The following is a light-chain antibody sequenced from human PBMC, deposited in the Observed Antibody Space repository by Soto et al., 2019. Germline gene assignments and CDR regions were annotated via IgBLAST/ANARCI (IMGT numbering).Light chain of an antibody. CDR3: QQYHSDPIT. Sequence: DLVMTQSPDSLAVSLCERATINCKSGQSVFSSSNNKNYLAWFQPKPGQPPQLHIYCASAPKLGVPDRFIGSGSGTDFTLTITRLQAEDVAVYYCQQYHSDPITFGQGTRLEIK. CDR2: CAS. CDR1: QSVFSSSNNKNY. V-gene: IGKV4-1*01. J-gene: IGKJ5*01.